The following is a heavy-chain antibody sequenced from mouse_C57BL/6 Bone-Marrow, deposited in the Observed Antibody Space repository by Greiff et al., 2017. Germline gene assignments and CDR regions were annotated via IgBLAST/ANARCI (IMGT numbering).Heavy chain of an antibody. CDR1: GFTFSDYG. Sequence: EVKLVESGGGLVQPGGSLKLSCAASGFTFSDYGMAWVRQAPRKGPEWVAFISNLAYSIYYADTVTGRFTISRENAKNTLYLDMSSLRSEDTAMYYCARHGGVQYFDVWGTGTTVTVSS. J-gene: IGHJ1*03. V-gene: IGHV5-15*01. CDR3: ARHGGVQYFDV. CDR2: ISNLAYSI.